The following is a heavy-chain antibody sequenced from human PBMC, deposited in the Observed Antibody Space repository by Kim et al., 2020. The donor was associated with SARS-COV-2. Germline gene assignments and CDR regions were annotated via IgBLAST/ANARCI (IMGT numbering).Heavy chain of an antibody. CDR3: ARDIASYSSGWIYYYYGMDV. CDR2: ISYDGSNK. V-gene: IGHV3-30*04. Sequence: EGSLRLSCAASGFTFSSYGMHWFRQAPGKGLEWVAVISYDGSNKNYVDSVKGRFTISRDNSKNTLYLQMNSLGAEDTAVYYCARDIASYSSGWIYYYYGMDVWGQGTTVTVSS. J-gene: IGHJ6*02. D-gene: IGHD6-19*01. CDR1: GFTFSSYG.